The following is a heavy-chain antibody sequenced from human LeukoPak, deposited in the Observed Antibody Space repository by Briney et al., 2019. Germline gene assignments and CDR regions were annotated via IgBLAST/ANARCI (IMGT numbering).Heavy chain of an antibody. D-gene: IGHD6-13*01. Sequence: SVKVSCKASGGTFSSYAISWVRQAPGQGLEWMGGIIPIFGTANYAQKFQGRVTITADKSTSTAYMEQSSLRSEDTAVYYCARGKERVVWQQRYYYYGMDVWGKGTTVTVSS. CDR3: ARGKERVVWQQRYYYYGMDV. J-gene: IGHJ6*04. CDR2: IIPIFGTA. CDR1: GGTFSSYA. V-gene: IGHV1-69*06.